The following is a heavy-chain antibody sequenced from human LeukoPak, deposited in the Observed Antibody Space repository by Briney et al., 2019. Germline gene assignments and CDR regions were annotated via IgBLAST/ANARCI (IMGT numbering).Heavy chain of an antibody. J-gene: IGHJ6*03. Sequence: GGSLRLSCAASGFTFSSYGMHWVRQAPGKGLEWVSAISGSGGSTYYADSVKGRFTISRDNSKNTLYLQMNSLRAEDTAVYYCAKCHRGTDGSSSYYYYMDVWGKGTTVTVSS. V-gene: IGHV3-23*01. D-gene: IGHD3-10*01. CDR1: GFTFSSYG. CDR2: ISGSGGST. CDR3: AKCHRGTDGSSSYYYYMDV.